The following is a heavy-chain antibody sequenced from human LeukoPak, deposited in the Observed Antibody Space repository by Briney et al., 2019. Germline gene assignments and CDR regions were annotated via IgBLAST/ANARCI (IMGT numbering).Heavy chain of an antibody. CDR1: GFTFSSYS. J-gene: IGHJ4*02. D-gene: IGHD3-10*01. CDR2: IYSGGST. CDR3: AKVGDYYGSGKYSNFDY. Sequence: GGSLRLSCAASGFTFSSYSMNWVRQAPGKGLEWVSVIYSGGSTYYADSVKGRFTISRDNSKNTLYLQMNSLRAEDTAVYYCAKVGDYYGSGKYSNFDYWGQGTLVTVSS. V-gene: IGHV3-53*01.